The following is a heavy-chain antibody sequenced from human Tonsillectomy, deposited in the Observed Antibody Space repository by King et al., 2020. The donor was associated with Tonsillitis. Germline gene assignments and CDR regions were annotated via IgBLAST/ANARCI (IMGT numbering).Heavy chain of an antibody. CDR2: ISSSSSYT. CDR1: GFTFSDYY. Sequence: VQLVESGGGLVKPGGSLRLSCAASGFTFSDYYMSWIRQAPGKGLEWVSYISSSSSYTNYADSVKGRFTISRDNAKNSLYLQMNSLRAEDTAVYYCATLTKVVPYGMDVWGQGPRATVPS. V-gene: IGHV3-11*06. J-gene: IGHJ6*02. D-gene: IGHD2-21*01. CDR3: ATLTKVVPYGMDV.